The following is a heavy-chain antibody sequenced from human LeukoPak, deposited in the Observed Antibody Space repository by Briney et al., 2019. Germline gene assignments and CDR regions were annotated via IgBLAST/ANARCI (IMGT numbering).Heavy chain of an antibody. J-gene: IGHJ4*02. CDR1: GGSFSGYY. Sequence: SETLSLTCAVYGGSFSGYYWSWIRQPPGKGLEWIGEISHSGSTNYNPSLKSRVTISVDTSENQFSLKLSSVTAADTAVYYCAIIAAAAVDYWGQGTLVTVSS. CDR2: ISHSGST. CDR3: AIIAAAAVDY. V-gene: IGHV4-34*01. D-gene: IGHD6-13*01.